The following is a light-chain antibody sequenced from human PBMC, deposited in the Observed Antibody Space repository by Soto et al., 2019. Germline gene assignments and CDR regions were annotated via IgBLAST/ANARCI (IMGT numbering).Light chain of an antibody. J-gene: IGLJ3*02. CDR3: CSYAGSYPSWV. CDR2: DVS. Sequence: QSALTQPRSVSGSPGQSVTISCTGTSSDVGGYNYVSWYQQHPGKAPKLMIYDVSKRPSGVPDRFSGSKSGNTASLTISGRQAEDEADYYCCSYAGSYPSWVFGGGTKLTVL. V-gene: IGLV2-11*01. CDR1: SSDVGGYNY.